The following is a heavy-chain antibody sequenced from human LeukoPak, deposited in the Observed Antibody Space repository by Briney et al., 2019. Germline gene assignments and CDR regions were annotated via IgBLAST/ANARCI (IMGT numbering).Heavy chain of an antibody. D-gene: IGHD1-1*01. Sequence: ASATVSCKASGYTFTSYYMHWVRQAPGQGLEGMGIINPSGGSTIYAQKFQGRVTMTRDTSTSTVYMELSSLRSEDTAVYYCARVRRYWNDEDWGQGTLVTVSS. V-gene: IGHV1-46*01. CDR3: ARVRRYWNDED. CDR2: INPSGGST. J-gene: IGHJ4*02. CDR1: GYTFTSYY.